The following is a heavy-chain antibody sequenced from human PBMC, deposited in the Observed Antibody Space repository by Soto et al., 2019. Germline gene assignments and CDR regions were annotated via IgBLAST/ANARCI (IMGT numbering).Heavy chain of an antibody. J-gene: IGHJ6*02. V-gene: IGHV4-39*01. D-gene: IGHD3-10*01. CDR2: IYYSGST. CDR1: GGSISSSSYY. Sequence: PSETLSLTCTVSGGSISSSSYYWGWIRQPPGKGLEWIGSIYYSGSTYYNPSLKSRVTISVDTSKNQFSLKLSSVTAADTAVYYCARHGLGMVRGVGYYYYGMDVWGQGTTVTVSS. CDR3: ARHGLGMVRGVGYYYYGMDV.